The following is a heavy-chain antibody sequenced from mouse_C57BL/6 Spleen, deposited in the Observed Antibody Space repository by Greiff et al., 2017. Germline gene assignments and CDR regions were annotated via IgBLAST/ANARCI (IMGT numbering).Heavy chain of an antibody. CDR2: IHPNSGST. J-gene: IGHJ4*01. D-gene: IGHD1-1*01. Sequence: VQLQQSGAELVKPGASVKLSCKASGYTFTSYWMHWVKQRPGQGLEWIGMIHPNSGSTNYNEKFKSKATLTVDKSSSTAYMQLSSLTSEDSAVYYCARRDGSSYLYYAMDYWGQGTSVTVSS. V-gene: IGHV1-64*01. CDR1: GYTFTSYW. CDR3: ARRDGSSYLYYAMDY.